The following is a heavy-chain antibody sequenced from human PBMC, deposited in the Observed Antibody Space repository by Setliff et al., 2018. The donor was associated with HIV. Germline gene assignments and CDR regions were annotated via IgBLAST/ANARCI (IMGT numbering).Heavy chain of an antibody. V-gene: IGHV4-39*07. J-gene: IGHJ4*02. Sequence: SETLSLTCTVSGGSTSSNNDNWSWIRQPPGKGLEWIGSISHSGNTYHNPSLQSRVTISLDMSKSQLSLKLRSMSAADTAVYYCARDPHFFDTSCYYSYFYFDFWGQGMLVTVS. D-gene: IGHD3-22*01. CDR1: GGSTSSNNDN. CDR3: ARDPHFFDTSCYYSYFYFDF. CDR2: ISHSGNT.